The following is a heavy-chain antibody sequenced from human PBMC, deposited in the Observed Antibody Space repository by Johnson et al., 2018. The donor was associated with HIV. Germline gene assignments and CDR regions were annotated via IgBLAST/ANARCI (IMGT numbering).Heavy chain of an antibody. V-gene: IGHV3-30*04. CDR2: ISYDGSNK. CDR1: GFTFSSYA. CDR3: ARGGNEIDAFDI. D-gene: IGHD1-1*01. J-gene: IGHJ3*02. Sequence: VQLVESGGGVVQPGRSLRLSCAASGFTFSSYAMHWVRQAPGKGLEWVAVISYDGSNKYYADSVKGRFTISRDNSKNTLYLQMNSLRAEDTAVYYCARGGNEIDAFDIWGQGTMVTVPS.